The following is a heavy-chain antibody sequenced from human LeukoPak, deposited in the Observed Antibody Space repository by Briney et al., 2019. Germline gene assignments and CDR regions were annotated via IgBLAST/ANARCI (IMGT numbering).Heavy chain of an antibody. CDR1: GGSLSSYY. CDR2: IYYSGST. D-gene: IGHD1-26*01. Sequence: TETLSLTCTVSGGSLSSYYWSWIRQPPGKGLEWIGYIYYSGSTNYNPSLKSRVTISVDTSKNQFSLKLSSVTAADTAVYYCARASWEPRYDYWGQGTLVTVSS. J-gene: IGHJ4*02. CDR3: ARASWEPRYDY. V-gene: IGHV4-59*01.